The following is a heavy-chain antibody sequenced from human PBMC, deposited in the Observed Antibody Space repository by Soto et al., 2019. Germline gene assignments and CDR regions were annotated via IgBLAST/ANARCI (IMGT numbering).Heavy chain of an antibody. CDR2: VNPSGGHT. J-gene: IGHJ4*02. D-gene: IGHD2-21*02. CDR3: ARGGHVVVVTAALDY. Sequence: QVQVMQSGAEVKKPGASVKVSCKASGDTFTDYYIHWVRQAPGQGLEWMGTVNPSGGHTTYAQHFLGRVTMTRDPSTSTLYMELTSLTSDDTAIYYCARGGHVVVVTAALDYWGQGTLVTVSS. CDR1: GDTFTDYY. V-gene: IGHV1-46*01.